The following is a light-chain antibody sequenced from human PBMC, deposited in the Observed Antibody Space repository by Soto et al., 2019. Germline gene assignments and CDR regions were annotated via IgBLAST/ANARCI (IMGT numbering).Light chain of an antibody. V-gene: IGLV1-51*01. CDR2: DNY. J-gene: IGLJ1*01. Sequence: QSVLTQPPSLSAAPGQEVTISCSGSGSNVGYNSVSWYQQLPGKAPKLLIYDNYKRPSGIPARISGSKSGTSASLGITGLQTGDEADYYCGAWDDRLTAYVFGSVTKLTVL. CDR3: GAWDDRLTAYV. CDR1: GSNVGYNS.